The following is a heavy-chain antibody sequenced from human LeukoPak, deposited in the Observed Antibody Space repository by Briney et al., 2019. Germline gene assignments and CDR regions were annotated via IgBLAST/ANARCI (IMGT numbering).Heavy chain of an antibody. J-gene: IGHJ4*02. D-gene: IGHD4-17*01. Sequence: GRSLRPSCAASGLTFSNAWMSWVRQAPGKGREWVGRIKSKTNGRTTDYAAPVKGRFTISRDDSNNTLYLQMNSLKTEDTAVYYCTTEPCYGDYKVDYWGQGTLVTVSS. V-gene: IGHV3-15*01. CDR3: TTEPCYGDYKVDY. CDR2: IKSKTNGRTT. CDR1: GLTFSNAW.